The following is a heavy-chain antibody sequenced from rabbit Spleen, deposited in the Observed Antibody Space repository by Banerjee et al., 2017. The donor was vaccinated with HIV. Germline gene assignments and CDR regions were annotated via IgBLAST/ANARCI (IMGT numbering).Heavy chain of an antibody. V-gene: IGHV1S45*01. D-gene: IGHD4-2*01. CDR1: GFSFSGSAW. J-gene: IGHJ4*01. CDR3: ARDAAGREDFNL. CDR2: IDVVKYGST. Sequence: QQQLEESGGGLVKPGGTLTLTCTVSGFSFSGSAWICWVRQAPGKGLEWIACIDVVKYGSTYYATWAKGRFTISESSSTTVTLQMTSLTAADTATYFCARDAAGREDFNLWGQGTLVTVS.